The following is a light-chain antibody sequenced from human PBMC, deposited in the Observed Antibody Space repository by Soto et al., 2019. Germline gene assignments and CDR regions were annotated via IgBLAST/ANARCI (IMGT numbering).Light chain of an antibody. V-gene: IGKV1-8*01. CDR3: QQYYTYPQT. CDR1: QDISSY. J-gene: IGKJ2*01. CDR2: AAS. Sequence: AIRMTQSPSSFSASTGDRVTFTCRASQDISSYLAWYQQKPGKAPKLLIYAASPLQIGVPSRFSGSGSGTDFTLTISCLQSEDFATYYCQQYYTYPQTFGQGTKLEIK.